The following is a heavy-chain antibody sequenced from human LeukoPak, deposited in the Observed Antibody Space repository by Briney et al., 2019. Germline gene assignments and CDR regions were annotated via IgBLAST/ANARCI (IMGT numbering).Heavy chain of an antibody. CDR1: GYTFTSYD. V-gene: IGHV1-8*01. Sequence: GASVKVSCKASGYTFTSYDLNWVRQVTGQGLEWMGWMNPNSGNTGYAPKFQGRVTMTRNTSISTAYMELSNLRSDDTAVYYCARKGPANYYHYYMDVWGRGTSVTVSS. CDR3: ARKGPANYYHYYMDV. D-gene: IGHD6-25*01. CDR2: MNPNSGNT. J-gene: IGHJ6*03.